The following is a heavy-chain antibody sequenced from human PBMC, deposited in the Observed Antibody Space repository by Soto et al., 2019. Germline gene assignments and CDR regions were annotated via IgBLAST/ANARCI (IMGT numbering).Heavy chain of an antibody. J-gene: IGHJ4*02. CDR2: IIPILGIA. CDR3: ARGAAGGSLDY. D-gene: IGHD6-13*01. CDR1: GGTFSSYT. Sequence: QVQLVQSGAEVKKPGSSVKVSCKASGGTFSSYTISWVRQAPGQGLEWMGRIIPILGIANYAQKFQGRVTITADKSTSTAYMELSSLRSEDTAVYYCARGAAGGSLDYWGQGTLVTVSS. V-gene: IGHV1-69*02.